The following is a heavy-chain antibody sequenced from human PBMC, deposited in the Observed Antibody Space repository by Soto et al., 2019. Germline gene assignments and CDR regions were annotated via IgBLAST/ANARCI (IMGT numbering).Heavy chain of an antibody. CDR2: IYYSGST. CDR1: GGSISSGDYY. J-gene: IGHJ6*02. V-gene: IGHV4-30-4*01. CDR3: ARDYSGGVWFGELSLNYGMDV. D-gene: IGHD3-10*01. Sequence: QVQLQESGPGLVKPSQTLSLTCTVSGGSISSGDYYWSWIRQPPGKGLEWIGYIYYSGSTYYNPSLESRVTISVDTSKNQFSVKLSSVTAADTAVYYCARDYSGGVWFGELSLNYGMDVWGQGTTVTVSS.